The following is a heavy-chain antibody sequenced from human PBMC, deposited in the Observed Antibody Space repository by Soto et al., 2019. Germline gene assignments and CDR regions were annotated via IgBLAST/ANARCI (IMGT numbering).Heavy chain of an antibody. CDR1: GGTFSSYT. D-gene: IGHD1-20*01. CDR2: IIPILGIA. V-gene: IGHV1-69*08. Sequence: QVQLVQSGAEVKKPGSSVKVSCKASGGTFSSYTISWVRQAPGQGLEWMGRIIPILGIANYAQKFQGRVTITADKSTSTADMELSSLRSEDTAVYYGAREGVTGTTSHGGQGTLVTVSS. J-gene: IGHJ4*02. CDR3: AREGVTGTTSH.